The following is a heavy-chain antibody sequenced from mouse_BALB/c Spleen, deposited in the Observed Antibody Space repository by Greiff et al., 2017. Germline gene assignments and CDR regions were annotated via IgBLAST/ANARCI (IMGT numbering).Heavy chain of an antibody. Sequence: EVMLVESGGGLVQPGGSLKLSCAASGFTFSSYGMSWVRQTPDKRLELVATINSNGGSTYYPDSVKGRFTISRDNAKNTLYRQMSSLKSEDTAMYYCAREEHGYPYWYFDVWGAGTTVTVSS. CDR1: GFTFSSYG. J-gene: IGHJ1*01. V-gene: IGHV5-6-3*01. CDR2: INSNGGST. CDR3: AREEHGYPYWYFDV. D-gene: IGHD1-2*01.